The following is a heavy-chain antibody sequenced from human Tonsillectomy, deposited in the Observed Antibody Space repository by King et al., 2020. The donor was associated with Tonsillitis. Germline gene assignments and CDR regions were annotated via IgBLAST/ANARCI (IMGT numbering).Heavy chain of an antibody. Sequence: EVQLVESGGGLVKPGGSLRLSCAASGFTFSNAWMSWVRQAPGKGLEWVGRIKSKTDGGTTDYAAPVKGRFTISRDDSKNTLYLQMNSLKTEDTAVYYCTTEDAALRFLECLLPLDYWGQGTLVTVSS. D-gene: IGHD3-3*01. J-gene: IGHJ4*02. V-gene: IGHV3-15*01. CDR3: TTEDAALRFLECLLPLDY. CDR2: IKSKTDGGTT. CDR1: GFTFSNAW.